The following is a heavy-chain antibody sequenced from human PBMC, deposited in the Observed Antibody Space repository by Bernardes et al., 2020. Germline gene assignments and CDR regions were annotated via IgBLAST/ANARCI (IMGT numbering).Heavy chain of an antibody. CDR2: DTDSGTIT. CDR3: AKRSRDGYNSQIDY. V-gene: IGHV3-23*01. D-gene: IGHD5-12*01. CDR1: GFTFSNYA. J-gene: IGHJ4*02. Sequence: GGSLRLSRAASGFTFSNYAMNWVRQAPGKGLEWVSGDTDSGTITYYADSVKGRFTISRDNSKNTLYLQMNSLRAEDTALYYCAKRSRDGYNSQIDYWGQGTLVTVSS.